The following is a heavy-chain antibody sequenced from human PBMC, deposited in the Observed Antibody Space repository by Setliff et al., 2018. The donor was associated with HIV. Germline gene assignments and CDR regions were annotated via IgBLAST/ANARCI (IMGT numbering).Heavy chain of an antibody. V-gene: IGHV4-4*09. CDR3: ARGVITFGGLIGPLPS. Sequence: PSETLSLTCTVSGGSISNYYWSWIRQPPGKGLEWIGYIYSTGYTNYHPSLKTRATISLDTSKSQFSLRLTSVTATDTAIYYCARGVITFGGLIGPLPSWGQGTLVTVSS. CDR1: GGSISNYY. J-gene: IGHJ5*02. CDR2: IYSTGYT. D-gene: IGHD3-16*02.